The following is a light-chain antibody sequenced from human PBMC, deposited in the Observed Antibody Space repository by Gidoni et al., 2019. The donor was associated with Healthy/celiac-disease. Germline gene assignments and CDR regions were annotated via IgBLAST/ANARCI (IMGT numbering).Light chain of an antibody. V-gene: IGKV4-1*01. CDR2: WAS. Sequence: DIVMTQSPDSLAVSLGARATINCKSSQSVLYSSKNKNYLAWYQQKPGQPPKLLIYWASTRESGVPDRFSGSGSGTDFTLTISSLQAEDVAVYYCQQDYSTPWTFGQGTKVEIK. CDR3: QQDYSTPWT. J-gene: IGKJ1*01. CDR1: QSVLYSSKNKNY.